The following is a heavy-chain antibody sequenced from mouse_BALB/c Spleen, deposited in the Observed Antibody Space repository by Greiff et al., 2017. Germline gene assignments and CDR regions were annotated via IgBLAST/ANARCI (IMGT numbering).Heavy chain of an antibody. J-gene: IGHJ3*01. CDR1: GYSITSDYA. Sequence: EVQLQESGPGLVKPSQSLSLTCTVTGYSITSDYAWNWIRQFPGNKLEWMGYISYSGSTSYNPSLKSRISITRDTSKNQFFLQLNSVTTEDTATYYCARQGGWYGNRLAYWGQGTLVTVSA. CDR3: ARQGGWYGNRLAY. CDR2: ISYSGST. D-gene: IGHD2-10*02. V-gene: IGHV3-2*02.